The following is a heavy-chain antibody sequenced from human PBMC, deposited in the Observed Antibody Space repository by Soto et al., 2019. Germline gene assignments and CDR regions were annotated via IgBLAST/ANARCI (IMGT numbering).Heavy chain of an antibody. D-gene: IGHD6-13*01. V-gene: IGHV4-59*01. CDR1: GGSISGSY. CDR3: ARGIIAAAGTCGMDV. CDR2: IYYSGST. Sequence: LYRTCTVSGGSISGSYWSWIRQPPGKGLEWIGYIYYSGSTNYNPSLKSRVTISVDTSKNQFSLKLSSVTAADTAVYYCARGIIAAAGTCGMDVWGQGTTVTVSS. J-gene: IGHJ6*02.